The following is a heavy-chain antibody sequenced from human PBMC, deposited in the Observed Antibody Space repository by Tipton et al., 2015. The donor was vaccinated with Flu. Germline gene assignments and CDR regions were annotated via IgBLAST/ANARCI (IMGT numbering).Heavy chain of an antibody. V-gene: IGHV4-4*09. Sequence: SLRLSCTVSGGSVSSYYWSWIRQPPGKGLEWIGSIHQSGTTYYKSSLKSRATTSVDTSKNQFSLKLSSVTAADTAVYYCAMYYYDSSAYYSQGWFDYWGQGTLVTVSS. J-gene: IGHJ5*01. CDR2: IHQSGTT. CDR3: AMYYYDSSAYYSQGWFDY. CDR1: GGSVSSYY. D-gene: IGHD3-22*01.